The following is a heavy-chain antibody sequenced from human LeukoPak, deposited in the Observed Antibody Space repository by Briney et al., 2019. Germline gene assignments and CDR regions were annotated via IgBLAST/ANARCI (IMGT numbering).Heavy chain of an antibody. V-gene: IGHV1-8*01. J-gene: IGHJ6*03. CDR2: MNPNSGNT. Sequence: GASVKVSRKASGYTFTSYDINWVRQATGQGLEWMGWMNPNSGNTGYAQKFQGRVTMTRNTSISTAYMELSSLRSEDTAVYYCARFHCSDGSCYSGTYYYMDVWGKGTTVTVSS. CDR1: GYTFTSYD. CDR3: ARFHCSDGSCYSGTYYYMDV. D-gene: IGHD2-15*01.